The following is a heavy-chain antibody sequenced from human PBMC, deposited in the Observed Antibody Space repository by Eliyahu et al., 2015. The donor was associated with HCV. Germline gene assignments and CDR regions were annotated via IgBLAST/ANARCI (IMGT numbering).Heavy chain of an antibody. V-gene: IGHV4-34*01. Sequence: QVQLQQWGAGLLKPSETLSXTCAVYGGSFSGYYXSXIXQPPGKGLEXIGEINHSGSTNYNPSLKSRVTISVDTSKNQFSLKLSSVTAADTTVYYCARVGAPIAARRIDPWGQGTLVTVSS. D-gene: IGHD6-6*01. CDR3: ARVGAPIAARRIDP. CDR2: INHSGST. J-gene: IGHJ5*02. CDR1: GGSFSGYY.